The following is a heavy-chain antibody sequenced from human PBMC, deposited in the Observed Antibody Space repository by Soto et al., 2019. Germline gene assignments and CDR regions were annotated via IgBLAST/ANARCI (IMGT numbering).Heavy chain of an antibody. J-gene: IGHJ4*02. D-gene: IGHD3-3*01. CDR2: ISWNSGSI. CDR1: GFTFDDYA. V-gene: IGHV3-9*01. Sequence: PGGSLRLSCAASGFTFDDYAMHWVRQAPGKGLEWVSGISWNSGSIGYADSVKGRFTISRDNAKNSLYLQMNSLRAEDTALYYCAKAGFWSGYYSLVDYWGQGNLVTVS. CDR3: AKAGFWSGYYSLVDY.